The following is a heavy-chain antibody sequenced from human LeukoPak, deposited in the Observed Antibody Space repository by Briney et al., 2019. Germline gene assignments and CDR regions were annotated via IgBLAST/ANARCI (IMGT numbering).Heavy chain of an antibody. D-gene: IGHD2-2*01. CDR1: GCTFSSYA. V-gene: IGHV1-69*06. Sequence: SVTVSFKSTGCTFSSYAISWVRQAPGQRLEWMGGIIPIFGKANYAYKFQGRVTITADKSTSTVYMKLSSLRFEDRAVYYCARAYCSSTSCYATQYYFDYWGQGTLVTVSS. CDR2: IIPIFGKA. CDR3: ARAYCSSTSCYATQYYFDY. J-gene: IGHJ4*02.